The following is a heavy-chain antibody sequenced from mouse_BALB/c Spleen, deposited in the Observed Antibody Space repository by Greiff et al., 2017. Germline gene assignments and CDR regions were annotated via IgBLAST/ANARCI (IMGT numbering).Heavy chain of an antibody. Sequence: EVKLVESGPSLVKPSQTLSLTCSVTGDSITSGYWNWIRKFPGNKLEYMGYISYSGSTYYNPSLKSRISITRDTSKNQYYLQLNSVTTEDTATYYCARGPSSPGLYFDYWGQGTTLTVSS. J-gene: IGHJ2*01. CDR2: ISYSGST. CDR3: ARGPSSPGLYFDY. D-gene: IGHD1-2*01. V-gene: IGHV3-8*02. CDR1: GDSITSGY.